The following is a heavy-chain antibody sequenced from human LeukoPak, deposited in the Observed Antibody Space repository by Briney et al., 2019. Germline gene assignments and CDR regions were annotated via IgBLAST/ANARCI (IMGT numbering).Heavy chain of an antibody. Sequence: SETLSLTCAVYGGSFSGYCWSWIRQPPGKGLEWIGKINHSGSTNYNPSLKSRVTISVDTSKNQFSLKLSSVTAADTAVYYCASTDSSGYYLGAFDIWGQGTMVTVSS. CDR3: ASTDSSGYYLGAFDI. V-gene: IGHV4-34*01. J-gene: IGHJ3*02. CDR2: INHSGST. D-gene: IGHD3-22*01. CDR1: GGSFSGYC.